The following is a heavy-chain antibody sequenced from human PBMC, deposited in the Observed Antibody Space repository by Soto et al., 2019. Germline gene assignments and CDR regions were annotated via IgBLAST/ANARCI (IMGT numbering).Heavy chain of an antibody. V-gene: IGHV1-69*01. CDR1: GGTFSSYA. Sequence: QVQLVQSGAEVKKPGSSVKVSCKASGGTFSSYAISWVRQAPGQGLEWMGGIIPIFGTANYAQKFQGRVTITADESTSTAYMELSSLRSEDTAVYYCARGLRFLEWFPRYGMDVWGQGTTVTVSS. CDR3: ARGLRFLEWFPRYGMDV. J-gene: IGHJ6*02. CDR2: IIPIFGTA. D-gene: IGHD3-3*01.